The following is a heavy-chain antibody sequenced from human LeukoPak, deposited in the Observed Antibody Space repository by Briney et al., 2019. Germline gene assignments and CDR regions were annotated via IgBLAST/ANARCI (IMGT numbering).Heavy chain of an antibody. V-gene: IGHV3-53*01. J-gene: IGHJ6*03. CDR1: GFTVSSNY. Sequence: GGSLRLSCAASGFTVSSNYMSWVRQAPGKGLEWVSVFYSGGSTYYADSVKGRFTISRDNSKDTLYLQMNSLRAEDTAVYYCARRSEFGVLYYMDIWGKGTTVTVSS. CDR3: ARRSEFGVLYYMDI. D-gene: IGHD3-16*01. CDR2: FYSGGST.